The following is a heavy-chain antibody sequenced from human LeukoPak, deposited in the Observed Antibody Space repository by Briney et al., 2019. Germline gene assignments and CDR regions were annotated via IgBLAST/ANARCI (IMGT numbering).Heavy chain of an antibody. CDR1: GFTFSSNY. CDR3: AGRAELGRGFVY. CDR2: IYDGGTT. D-gene: IGHD7-27*01. J-gene: IGHJ4*02. V-gene: IGHV3-66*01. Sequence: GGSLRLSCAPSGFTFSSNYMSWVRQAPGKGLGWVSRIYDGGTTHHPDSVKGRFTFSRANSKNPLYLQTNSLPAEDTAVYYCAGRAELGRGFVYWGEGNLFTVSS.